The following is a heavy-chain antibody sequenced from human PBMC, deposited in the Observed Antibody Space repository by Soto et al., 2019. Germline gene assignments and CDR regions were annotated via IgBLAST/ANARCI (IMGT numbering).Heavy chain of an antibody. CDR2: IKKDGREK. CDR3: ARGRYNSSDYRKCFDY. V-gene: IGHV3-7*01. D-gene: IGHD3-22*01. CDR1: GFEFSAYW. Sequence: EVQLMESGGGLVQPGGSLRVSCAASGFEFSAYWMTWVRQAPGKGLEWVANIKKDGREKCYGDSVRGRFSVFRDNAQNAVFLQMNMLKGEDSAVYYCARGRYNSSDYRKCFDYWGQATLVTVSS. J-gene: IGHJ4*02.